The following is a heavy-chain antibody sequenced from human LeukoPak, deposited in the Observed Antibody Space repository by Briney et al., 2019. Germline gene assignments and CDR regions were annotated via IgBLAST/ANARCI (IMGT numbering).Heavy chain of an antibody. CDR1: GGSISSGSYY. V-gene: IGHV4-61*02. Sequence: SETLSLTCTVSGGSISSGSYYWGWIRQPAGKGLEWIGRIYTSGSTNYNPSLKSRVTISVDTSKNQFSLKLSSVTAADTAVYYCAREGVPAANYYGMDVWGKGTTVTVSS. CDR2: IYTSGST. J-gene: IGHJ6*04. D-gene: IGHD2-2*01. CDR3: AREGVPAANYYGMDV.